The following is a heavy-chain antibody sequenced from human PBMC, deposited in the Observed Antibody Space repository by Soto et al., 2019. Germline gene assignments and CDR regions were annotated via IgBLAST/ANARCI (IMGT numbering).Heavy chain of an antibody. CDR2: IGGTDGDSDGVP. D-gene: IGHD7-27*01. Sequence: VQLLESGGDLVQPGGSLRLSCVASGFILNKYAMSWVRQAPGKGLEWVSTIGGTDGDSDGVPWYEDSVKGRFTISRDSSANTLFLHMDNLRAEDSALYYCVKRGRNWGAFEFWGQGTKVVVSS. CDR3: VKRGRNWGAFEF. J-gene: IGHJ3*01. CDR1: GFILNKYA. V-gene: IGHV3-23*01.